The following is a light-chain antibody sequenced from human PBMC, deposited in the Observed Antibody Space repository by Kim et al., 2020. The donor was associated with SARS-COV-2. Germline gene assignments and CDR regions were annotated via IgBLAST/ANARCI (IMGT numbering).Light chain of an antibody. CDR1: QRVTSTY. V-gene: IGKV3-20*01. CDR3: QQYGDSPKT. CDR2: DVS. Sequence: SPGERATLSCRASQRVTSTYFAWYQQGPGPAPRLLISDVSRRATGIPDRFSGNGSGTEFTLTISRLEPEDFVMYFCQQYGDSPKTFGQGTKVDIK. J-gene: IGKJ1*01.